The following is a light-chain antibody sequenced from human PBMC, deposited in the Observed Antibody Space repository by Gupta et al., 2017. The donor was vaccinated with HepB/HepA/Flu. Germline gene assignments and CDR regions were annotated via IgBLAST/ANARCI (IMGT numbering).Light chain of an antibody. CDR1: SSDVGGYNY. CDR2: DVS. V-gene: IGLV2-14*01. J-gene: IGLJ2*01. Sequence: QYALTQPAPVSGSPGQSLTISCTGTSSDVGGYNYVSWYQQHPGKAPKLMIYDVSNRPSGVSNRFSGSKSCNTASLTISGLQAEDEADYYCSSYTSSSTPVVFGGETKLTVL. CDR3: SSYTSSSTPVV.